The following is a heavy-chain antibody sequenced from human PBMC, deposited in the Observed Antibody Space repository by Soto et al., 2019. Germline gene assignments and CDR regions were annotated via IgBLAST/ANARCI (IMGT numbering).Heavy chain of an antibody. Sequence: GESLKISCKGSGYSFTSYWIGWVRQMPGKGLEWMGIIYPGDSDTRYSPSFQGQVTISADKSISTAYLQWSSLKASDTAIYYCARYLVSSSYYSGMDVWGQGTTVTISS. CDR1: GYSFTSYW. CDR2: IYPGDSDT. D-gene: IGHD6-6*01. V-gene: IGHV5-51*01. J-gene: IGHJ6*02. CDR3: ARYLVSSSYYSGMDV.